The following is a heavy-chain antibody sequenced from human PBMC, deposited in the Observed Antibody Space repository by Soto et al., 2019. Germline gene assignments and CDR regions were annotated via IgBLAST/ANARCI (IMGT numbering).Heavy chain of an antibody. CDR2: ISFDRSSE. J-gene: IGHJ3*01. V-gene: IGHV3-30-3*01. D-gene: IGHD6-19*01. CDR3: ARSAYSTGWYYPFNV. Sequence: QVQLVESGGGVVQPGRSLRLSCVPSGFSFRSYAMYWVRQAPGRGLEWVAVISFDRSSEDYADSVKGRFTISRDNFENVLYLQMSSLRAEDTAVYYCARSAYSTGWYYPFNVWGQGTMVTVSS. CDR1: GFSFRSYA.